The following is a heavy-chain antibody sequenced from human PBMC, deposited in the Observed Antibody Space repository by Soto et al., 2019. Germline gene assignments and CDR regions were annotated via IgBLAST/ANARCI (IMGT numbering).Heavy chain of an antibody. CDR2: IYYSGGT. Sequence: SETLSLTCTVSGASISPYCWSWIRKPPGKRLEWIGYIYYSGGTNYNPSLNSRVTMSADTSKNQVSLKLSSVTAADTAVYYCVRGDGHSESFDYWGQGALVTSPQ. CDR1: GASISPYC. D-gene: IGHD3-16*01. CDR3: VRGDGHSESFDY. J-gene: IGHJ4*02. V-gene: IGHV4-59*01.